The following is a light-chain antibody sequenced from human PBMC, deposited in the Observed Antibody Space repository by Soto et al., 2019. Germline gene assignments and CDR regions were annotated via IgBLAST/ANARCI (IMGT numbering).Light chain of an antibody. J-gene: IGKJ5*01. Sequence: THCRCSLYPSXSDRVTIPXXXSQGISSRLAWYQVKPGQAPRLLIYDASRRASGVPARFSGSGSGTDFTLTISSLEPEDFALYYCQQRNTWPPITFGQGTRLENK. CDR2: DAS. V-gene: IGKV3-11*01. CDR3: QQRNTWPPIT. CDR1: QGISSR.